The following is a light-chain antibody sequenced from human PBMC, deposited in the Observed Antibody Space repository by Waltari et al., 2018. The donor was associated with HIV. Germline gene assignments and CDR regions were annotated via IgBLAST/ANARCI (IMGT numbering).Light chain of an antibody. J-gene: IGLJ3*02. CDR1: SNDVGAYGV. CDR3: SSYAGSYIWV. Sequence: QSALTQPRSVSGSPGQSVTISCTGTSNDVGAYGVVSWYQQHPGKAPRLMIFDVISRPSGVPDRFSGSKSGSTASLTISGLQAEDEADYYCSSYAGSYIWVFGGGTKLTVL. CDR2: DVI. V-gene: IGLV2-11*01.